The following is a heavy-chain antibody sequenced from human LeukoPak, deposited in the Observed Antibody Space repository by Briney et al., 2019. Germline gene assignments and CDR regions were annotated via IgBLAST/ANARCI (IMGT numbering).Heavy chain of an antibody. D-gene: IGHD6-13*01. V-gene: IGHV1-8*01. J-gene: IGHJ4*02. CDR2: MNPNSGNT. CDR3: ARDTGIIAAAGTPLGY. CDR1: GYTFTSYD. Sequence: ASVKVSCKASGYTFTSYDINWVRQATGQGLEWMGWMNPNSGNTGYAQKFQGRVTMTTDTSTSTAYMELRSLRSDDTAVYYCARDTGIIAAAGTPLGYWGQGTLVTVSS.